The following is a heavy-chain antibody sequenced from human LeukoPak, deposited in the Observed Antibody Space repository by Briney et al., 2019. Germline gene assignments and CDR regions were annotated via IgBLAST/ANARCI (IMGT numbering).Heavy chain of an antibody. D-gene: IGHD3-16*01. CDR2: INPNSGGT. V-gene: IGHV1-2*02. CDR1: GYTFTGYY. J-gene: IGHJ6*02. CDR3: ARDIRGEAGGGGMDV. Sequence: ASVKVSCKASGYTFTGYYMRWVRQAPGQGLEWMGWINPNSGGTNYAQKFQGRVTMTRDTSISTAYMELSRLRSDDTAVYYCARDIRGEAGGGGMDVWGQGTTVTVSS.